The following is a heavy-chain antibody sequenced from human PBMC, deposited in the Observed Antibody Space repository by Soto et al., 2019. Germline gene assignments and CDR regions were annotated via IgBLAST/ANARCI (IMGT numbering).Heavy chain of an antibody. CDR1: GSTFISYA. J-gene: IGHJ6*02. CDR3: AKDHVGSGYDGYYYYGMDV. CDR2: ISGSGGST. Sequence: GVSLRVSCAASGSTFISYARSWVRQAPGKGLEWVSAISGSGGSTYYADSVKGRFTISRDNSKNTLYLQMNSLRAEDTAVYYCAKDHVGSGYDGYYYYGMDVWGQGTTVTVSS. D-gene: IGHD5-12*01. V-gene: IGHV3-23*01.